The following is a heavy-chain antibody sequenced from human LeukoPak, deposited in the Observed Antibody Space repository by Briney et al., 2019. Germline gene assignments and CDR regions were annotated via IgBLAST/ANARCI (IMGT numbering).Heavy chain of an antibody. CDR3: ARGSISGVATIELDFDY. J-gene: IGHJ4*02. Sequence: GASVNVSCTASGYTFTSYAMHWVRQAPGQRLEWMGWINASNGNTKYSHKFQGRVTITRDTSASTAYMELSSLRSEDTAVYYCARGSISGVATIELDFDYWGQGTLVTVCS. V-gene: IGHV1-3*01. CDR2: INASNGNT. CDR1: GYTFTSYA. D-gene: IGHD5-12*01.